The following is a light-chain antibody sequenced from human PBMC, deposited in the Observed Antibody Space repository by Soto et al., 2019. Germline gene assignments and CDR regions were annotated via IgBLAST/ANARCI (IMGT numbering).Light chain of an antibody. CDR2: DAS. J-gene: IGKJ4*01. V-gene: IGKV1-5*01. CDR3: QQYNSSPLT. CDR1: QSISNW. Sequence: DIQMTQSPSTLSASLGDRVTITCRANQSISNWLAWYQQIPGQAPKLLISDASSLQSGVPSRFSGSGSGTEFTLTISSLQPDDFATFYCQQYNSSPLTFGGGTKVEIK.